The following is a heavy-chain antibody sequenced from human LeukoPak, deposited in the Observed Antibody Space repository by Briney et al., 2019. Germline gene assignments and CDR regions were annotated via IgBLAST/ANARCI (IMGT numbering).Heavy chain of an antibody. CDR3: ARRVGYYGSGSYYRPHAGVYFDY. D-gene: IGHD3-10*01. J-gene: IGHJ4*02. Sequence: SETLSLTCAVYGGSFSGYYWSWIRQPPGKGLEWIGEINHSGSTNYNPSLKSRVTISVDTSKNQFSLKLSSVTAADTAVYYCARRVGYYGSGSYYRPHAGVYFDYWGQGTLVTVSS. CDR1: GGSFSGYY. V-gene: IGHV4-34*01. CDR2: INHSGST.